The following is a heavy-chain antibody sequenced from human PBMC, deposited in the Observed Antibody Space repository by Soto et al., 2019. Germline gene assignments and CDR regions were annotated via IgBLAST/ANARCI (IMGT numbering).Heavy chain of an antibody. CDR2: ISSSSNYI. CDR1: GFTFRSDN. D-gene: IGHD4-17*01. Sequence: EVQLVESGGCLVKPGGSLRLSCTASGFTFRSDNMNWVRQAPGKGLEWVSSISSSSNYIYYADSMKGRFTISRDNAINSLYLQMNSLRAEDTAVYYCARENAYGDLNSFDYWGQGTLVTVSS. J-gene: IGHJ4*02. V-gene: IGHV3-21*02. CDR3: ARENAYGDLNSFDY.